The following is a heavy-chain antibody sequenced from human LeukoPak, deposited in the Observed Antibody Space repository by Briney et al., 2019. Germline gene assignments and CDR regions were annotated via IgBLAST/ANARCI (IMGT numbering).Heavy chain of an antibody. Sequence: PSETLSLTCTVSGYSISSGYYWGWIRQPPGKGLEWIGSIYYSGSTYYNPSLKSRVTISVDTSKNQFSLKLSSVTAADTAVYYCARLTSRQKAFDIWGQGTTVTVSS. J-gene: IGHJ3*02. D-gene: IGHD2-2*01. CDR2: IYYSGST. CDR1: GYSISSGYY. V-gene: IGHV4-38-2*02. CDR3: ARLTSRQKAFDI.